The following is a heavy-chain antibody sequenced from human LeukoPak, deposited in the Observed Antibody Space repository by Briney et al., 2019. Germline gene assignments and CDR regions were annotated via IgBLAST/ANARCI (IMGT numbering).Heavy chain of an antibody. CDR3: AKTLLRGLYYFDR. Sequence: PSETLSLTCTVSGGSISSTSYNWGWIRQPPGKGLEWIGSIFYTGSANYSPSLKSRVTMSVDTSKNQFSLILNSVTAADTAIYYCAKTLLRGLYYFDRWGQGTLVTVSS. D-gene: IGHD3-10*01. CDR2: IFYTGSA. CDR1: GGSISSTSYN. J-gene: IGHJ4*02. V-gene: IGHV4-39*07.